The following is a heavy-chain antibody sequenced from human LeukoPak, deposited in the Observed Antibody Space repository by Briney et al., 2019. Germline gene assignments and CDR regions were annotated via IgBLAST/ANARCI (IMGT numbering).Heavy chain of an antibody. CDR3: AKDPNFYYCMDV. J-gene: IGHJ6*03. V-gene: IGHV3-23*01. Sequence: GSLRLSCAASGFTFSSYGMSWVRQAPGKGLEWVSTISGRRDSTSYADSVKGRFTISRDNSKNTLYLQMNSLRAEDTAVYYCAKDPNFYYCMDVWGKGTTVTFSS. CDR2: ISGRRDST. CDR1: GFTFSSYG.